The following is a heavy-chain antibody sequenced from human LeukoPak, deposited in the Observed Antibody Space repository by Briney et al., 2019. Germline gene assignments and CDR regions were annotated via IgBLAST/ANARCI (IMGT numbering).Heavy chain of an antibody. D-gene: IGHD2-21*01. V-gene: IGHV4-38-2*02. CDR3: ARDLAYCGGDCYS. Sequence: SETLPLTCTVSGYSISSGYYWGWIRPPPGKGLEWIGSIYHSGSTYYNPSLKSRVTISVDTSKNQFSLKLSSVTAADTAVYYCARDLAYCGGDCYSWGQGTLVTVSS. CDR1: GYSISSGYY. J-gene: IGHJ5*02. CDR2: IYHSGST.